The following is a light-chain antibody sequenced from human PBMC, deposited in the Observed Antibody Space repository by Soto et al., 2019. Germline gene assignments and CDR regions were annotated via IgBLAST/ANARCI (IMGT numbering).Light chain of an antibody. CDR1: QSVSSH. V-gene: IGKV3-11*01. CDR2: DAS. CDR3: KQRNKWPPVT. J-gene: IGKJ4*01. Sequence: EIVLTQSPATLSLSPGERATRACRASQSVSSHLAWYQQKPGQAPRLLIYDASNRATGIPARFSGSGSGTDFTLTISSLVPEDFAVYYCKQRNKWPPVTFGGGTKVEIK.